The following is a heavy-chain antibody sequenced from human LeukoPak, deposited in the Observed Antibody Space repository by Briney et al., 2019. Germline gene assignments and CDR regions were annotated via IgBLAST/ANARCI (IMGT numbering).Heavy chain of an antibody. V-gene: IGHV3-23*01. CDR2: ISASGGST. Sequence: GGSLRLSCAASGFTFSSYAMSWVRQAPGKGLEWVSAISASGGSTYYADSVKGRFTISRDNSKNTLYLQMNSLRAEDTAVYYCARESSDSFDAFDIWGQGTMVTVSS. CDR1: GFTFSSYA. D-gene: IGHD5-18*01. J-gene: IGHJ3*02. CDR3: ARESSDSFDAFDI.